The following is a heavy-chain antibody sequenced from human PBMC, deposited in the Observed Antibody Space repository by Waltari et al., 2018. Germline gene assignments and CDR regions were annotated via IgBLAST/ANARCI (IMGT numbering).Heavy chain of an antibody. Sequence: QLQLQESGPGLVKPSETLSLTCSVSGGSITNNRHYWGWIRQPPGQGPEWIATFSYTGATYSSPSLQSRLTMSRDTSKNQLSLTLGSVTATDTAVYYCATYIGASVGTAAFDVWGQGTMVTVSS. CDR1: GGSITNNRHY. CDR2: FSYTGAT. J-gene: IGHJ3*01. CDR3: ATYIGASVGTAAFDV. V-gene: IGHV4-39*01. D-gene: IGHD5-12*01.